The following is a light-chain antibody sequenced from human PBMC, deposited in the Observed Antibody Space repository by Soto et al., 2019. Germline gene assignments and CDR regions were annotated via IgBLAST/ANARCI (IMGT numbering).Light chain of an antibody. CDR2: AAF. Sequence: DIQMTQSPSSLSASVGDRVTITCPASQGIINHLTWFQQKPGKAPKFLIYAAFSSQSGVPSRFSGSGSGADYSLTIGSLPIEGIEAYYGQQYKSDPLAFGGGTKVE. J-gene: IGKJ4*01. CDR1: QGIINH. CDR3: QQYKSDPLA. V-gene: IGKV1-16*01.